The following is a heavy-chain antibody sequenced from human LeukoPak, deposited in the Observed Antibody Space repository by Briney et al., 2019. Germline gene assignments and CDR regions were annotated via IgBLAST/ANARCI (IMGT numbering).Heavy chain of an antibody. J-gene: IGHJ4*02. CDR2: IFHNGNN. D-gene: IGHD5-18*01. CDR1: GDSITSTNW. Sequence: PSETLSLTCGVSGDSITSTNWWAWVRQSPGKGLQWIGDIFHNGNNNYNPSLKSRVTLSVDTSKNWFSLRLTSVTAADTAVYYCARGQKYTSGYTVTELGSRYFDYWGQGTLVTVSS. CDR3: ARGQKYTSGYTVTELGSRYFDY. V-gene: IGHV4-4*02.